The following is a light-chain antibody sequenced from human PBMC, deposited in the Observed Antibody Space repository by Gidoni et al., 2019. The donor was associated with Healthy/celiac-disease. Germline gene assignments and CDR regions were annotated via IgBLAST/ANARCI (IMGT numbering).Light chain of an antibody. CDR3: QHSYSAPLT. J-gene: IGKJ4*01. V-gene: IGKV1-39*01. CDR1: QSITKY. CDR2: AAS. Sequence: DIQMTQSPSSLSTSIGDRVTITCRASQSITKYLNWYQQKPGKAPKLLIYAASSLQSGVPSRFSGSGSGTDFTLTISSLQPEDFATYYCQHSYSAPLTFXGXTKVEI.